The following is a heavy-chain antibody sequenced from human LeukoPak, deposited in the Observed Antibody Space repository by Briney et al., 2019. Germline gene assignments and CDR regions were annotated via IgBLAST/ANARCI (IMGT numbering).Heavy chain of an antibody. D-gene: IGHD1/OR15-1a*01. Sequence: GGCQRLSRADSGFKCSENYIDGVCQVPGLGPEWVGRSRNKASSYTTDYAASVEGRFTTSRDVSESSLYLQMNSLRTEDTAVYYCGRIAINANNGMDVWGQGTTVTVSS. CDR3: GRIAINANNGMDV. CDR1: GFKCSENY. CDR2: SRNKASSYTT. V-gene: IGHV3-72*01. J-gene: IGHJ6*02.